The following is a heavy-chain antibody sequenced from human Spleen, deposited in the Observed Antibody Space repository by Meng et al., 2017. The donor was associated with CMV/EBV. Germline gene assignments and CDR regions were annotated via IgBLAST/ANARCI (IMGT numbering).Heavy chain of an antibody. J-gene: IGHJ6*02. V-gene: IGHV1-2*02. CDR2: INPNNGGT. CDR3: ARVKRYCTGGSCSSTGYYGMDV. D-gene: IGHD2-15*01. CDR1: GFTFSSYG. Sequence: GESLKISCAASGFTFSSYGMHWVRQAPGQGLEWMGWINPNNGGTNYAQKFQGRVTMTGDTSITTAYMELSRLRSDDMALYYCARVKRYCTGGSCSSTGYYGMDVWGQGTTVTVSS.